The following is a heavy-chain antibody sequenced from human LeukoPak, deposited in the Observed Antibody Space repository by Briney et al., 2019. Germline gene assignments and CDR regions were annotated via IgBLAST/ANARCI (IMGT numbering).Heavy chain of an antibody. CDR3: ASSEKYGSGSYDY. CDR1: GGSISSDNW. V-gene: IGHV4-4*02. D-gene: IGHD3-10*01. Sequence: PSGTLSLTCAVSGGSISSDNWWSWVRQPPGKGLEWIGEIYRSGSANYNPSLKSRVTISVDTSKKQFSLKLTSVTVADTAVYYCASSEKYGSGSYDYWGQGTLVTVSS. CDR2: IYRSGSA. J-gene: IGHJ4*02.